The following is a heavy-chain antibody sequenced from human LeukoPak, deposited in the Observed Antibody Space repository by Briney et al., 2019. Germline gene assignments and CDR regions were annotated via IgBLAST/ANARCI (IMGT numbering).Heavy chain of an antibody. CDR3: AKVSTSYYDILTALDAFDI. Sequence: AGGSLRLSCAASGFTFSSYAMSWVRQAPGKGLEWVSAISGSGGSTYYADSVKGRFTISRDNSKNTLYLQMNSLRAEDTAVYYCAKVSTSYYDILTALDAFDIWGQGTMVTVSS. J-gene: IGHJ3*02. D-gene: IGHD3-9*01. V-gene: IGHV3-23*01. CDR2: ISGSGGST. CDR1: GFTFSSYA.